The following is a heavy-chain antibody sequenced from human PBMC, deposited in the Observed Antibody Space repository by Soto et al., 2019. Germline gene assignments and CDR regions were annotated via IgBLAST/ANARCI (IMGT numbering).Heavy chain of an antibody. CDR1: GGSISSNNW. D-gene: IGHD2-15*01. Sequence: QVQLQKSGPGLVKPSETLSLTCAVSGGSISSNNWWSWVRQTPGKGLEWIGEIYHSGSTNYSPSLKSRVTISLDKSKNQFSLSLTSLTAADTAVYYCARREGDCRGGSCPFYHDWGQGSLVTASS. J-gene: IGHJ4*02. CDR2: IYHSGST. V-gene: IGHV4-4*02. CDR3: ARREGDCRGGSCPFYHD.